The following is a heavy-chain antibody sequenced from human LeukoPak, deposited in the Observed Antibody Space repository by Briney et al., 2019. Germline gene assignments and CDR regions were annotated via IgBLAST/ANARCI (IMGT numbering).Heavy chain of an antibody. Sequence: ASVRVSCKASGYTFTGYYMHWVRQAPGQGLEWMGWINPNSGGTNYAQKFQGRVTMTRDTSISTAYMELSRLRSDDTAVYYCATGIVVGYYFDYWGQGTLVTVSS. D-gene: IGHD3-22*01. J-gene: IGHJ4*02. V-gene: IGHV1-2*02. CDR1: GYTFTGYY. CDR2: INPNSGGT. CDR3: ATGIVVGYYFDY.